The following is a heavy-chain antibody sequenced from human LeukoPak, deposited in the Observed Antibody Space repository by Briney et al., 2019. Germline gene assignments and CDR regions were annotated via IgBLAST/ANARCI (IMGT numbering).Heavy chain of an antibody. D-gene: IGHD4-17*01. V-gene: IGHV3-30-3*02. J-gene: IGHJ4*02. Sequence: GGSLRLSCVASGIPFSRNSMHWVRRAPGGGPEWLAFISESTKQKNYADSVQGRFTISRDNSKNTLFLQMDSLRGDDTGIYYCAKTPYGDYYFDYWGRETLVTVSS. CDR3: AKTPYGDYYFDY. CDR1: GIPFSRNS. CDR2: ISESTKQK.